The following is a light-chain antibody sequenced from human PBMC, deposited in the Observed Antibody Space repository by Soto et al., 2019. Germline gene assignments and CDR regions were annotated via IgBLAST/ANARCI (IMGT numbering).Light chain of an antibody. V-gene: IGKV3-20*01. CDR3: QQFGVSTT. Sequence: EIVLTQSPGTLSLSPGERATLSCRASQTRTPTFLAWYQQKPGQAPRLLIYGASSRATDIPDRFSGSGSGTDFTLIISKLEPEDFAVYYCQQFGVSTTFGGGTKVEIK. CDR1: QTRTPTF. CDR2: GAS. J-gene: IGKJ4*01.